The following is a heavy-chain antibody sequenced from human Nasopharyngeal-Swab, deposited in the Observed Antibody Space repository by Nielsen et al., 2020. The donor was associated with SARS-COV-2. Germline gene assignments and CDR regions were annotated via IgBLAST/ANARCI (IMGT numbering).Heavy chain of an antibody. Sequence: SETLSLTCTVTGASISSSAYYWGWIRQPPGKGLEWIGNFYFGGNTYYNPSLKSRVTISVDTSRRHFSLRLNSVTAADTAVYYCARLVDRGWVDPWGQGTLVTVSS. J-gene: IGHJ5*02. D-gene: IGHD2-15*01. CDR3: ARLVDRGWVDP. V-gene: IGHV4-39*07. CDR2: FYFGGNT. CDR1: GASISSSAYY.